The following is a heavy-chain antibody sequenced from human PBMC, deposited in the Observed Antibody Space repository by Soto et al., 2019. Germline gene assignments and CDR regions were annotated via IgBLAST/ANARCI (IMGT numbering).Heavy chain of an antibody. CDR1: GGSISSYY. Sequence: PSGTLSLTCTVSGGSISSYYWSWIRQPPGKGLEWIGYIYYSGSTSYNPSLKSRVTISVDTSKNQFSLKLSSVTAADTAVYYCARALFSCSSTSCYVDWFDPWGQGTLVTVSS. J-gene: IGHJ5*02. V-gene: IGHV4-59*01. CDR3: ARALFSCSSTSCYVDWFDP. CDR2: IYYSGST. D-gene: IGHD2-2*01.